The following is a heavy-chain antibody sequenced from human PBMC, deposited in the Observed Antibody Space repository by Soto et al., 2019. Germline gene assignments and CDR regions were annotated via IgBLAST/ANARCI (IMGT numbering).Heavy chain of an antibody. D-gene: IGHD4-4*01. CDR2: IYHSGST. V-gene: IGHV4-4*02. J-gene: IGHJ6*03. Sequence: QGQLQGSGPGLVKPSGPLSLTCPVSRGSISIIDGWGWVRQPPGKGLEWIGEIYHSGSTNYNPSLKSRVTISVDKSKNQFSLKLSSVTAADTAIYYCAIRYSYYYYIHVWGKGTTVTVSS. CDR1: RGSISIIDG. CDR3: AIRYSYYYYIHV.